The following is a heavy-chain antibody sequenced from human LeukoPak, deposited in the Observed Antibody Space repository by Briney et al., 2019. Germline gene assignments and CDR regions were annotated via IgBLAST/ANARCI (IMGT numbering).Heavy chain of an antibody. Sequence: GRSLRLSCAASGFTFSSYAMHWVRQAPGKGLEWVAVISYDGSNKYYADSVKGRFTISRDNPKNTLYLQMNSLRAEDTAVYYCVTDGGPNYYDTFDYWGQGTLVTVSS. CDR2: ISYDGSNK. J-gene: IGHJ4*02. V-gene: IGHV3-30-3*01. CDR1: GFTFSSYA. D-gene: IGHD3-22*01. CDR3: VTDGGPNYYDTFDY.